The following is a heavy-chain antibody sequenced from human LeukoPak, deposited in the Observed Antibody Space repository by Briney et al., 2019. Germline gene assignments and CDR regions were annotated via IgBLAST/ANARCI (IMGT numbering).Heavy chain of an antibody. Sequence: SETLSLTCTVSGGSISSSSYRWGWIRQPPGKGLEWIGSIYNSETSYNPSLKSRVTISVDTSKNWISLKLSSVTAADTAVYYCARKNDGSGSYHRSYNYWGQGTLVTVSS. D-gene: IGHD3-10*01. V-gene: IGHV4-39*01. CDR1: GGSISSSSYR. CDR2: IYNSET. J-gene: IGHJ4*02. CDR3: ARKNDGSGSYHRSYNY.